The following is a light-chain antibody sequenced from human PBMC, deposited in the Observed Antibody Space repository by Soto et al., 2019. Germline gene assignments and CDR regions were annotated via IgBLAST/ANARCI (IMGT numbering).Light chain of an antibody. V-gene: IGKV3-15*01. J-gene: IGKJ4*01. CDR2: GAS. CDR1: QSVSSTY. Sequence: EIVLTQSPAILSLSPGEKATLSCRASQSVSSTYLAWYQQQPGQAPRLLIYGASTRATGIPARFSGSGSGTEFTLTISSLQSEDFAVYYCQHYNNWPLTFGGGTKVDIK. CDR3: QHYNNWPLT.